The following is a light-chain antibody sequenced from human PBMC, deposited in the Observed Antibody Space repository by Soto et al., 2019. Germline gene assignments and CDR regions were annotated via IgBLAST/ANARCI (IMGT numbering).Light chain of an antibody. CDR1: QDISNY. Sequence: DIHMTQSPSALYASVGGLFTIPCQASQDISNYLNWYQQKPGKAPKLPIYEASNLETGVPSRFSGSGSGTDFTFTISSLQPEDIATYYCQQYDKLPITLGQGTRLEIK. CDR2: EAS. J-gene: IGKJ5*01. CDR3: QQYDKLPIT. V-gene: IGKV1-33*01.